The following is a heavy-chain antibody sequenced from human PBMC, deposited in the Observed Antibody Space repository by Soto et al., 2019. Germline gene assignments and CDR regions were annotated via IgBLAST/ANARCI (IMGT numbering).Heavy chain of an antibody. CDR2: IYYSGST. V-gene: IGHV4-30-4*01. Sequence: SETLSLTCTVSGGSIGSGDYYWSWIRQPPGKGLEWIGYIYYSGSTYYNPSLKSRVTISVDTSKNQFSLKLSSVTAADTAVYYCARGPLPNYDFWSGYYPTGLGYYYYGMDVWGQGTTVTVSS. CDR3: ARGPLPNYDFWSGYYPTGLGYYYYGMDV. J-gene: IGHJ6*02. CDR1: GGSIGSGDYY. D-gene: IGHD3-3*01.